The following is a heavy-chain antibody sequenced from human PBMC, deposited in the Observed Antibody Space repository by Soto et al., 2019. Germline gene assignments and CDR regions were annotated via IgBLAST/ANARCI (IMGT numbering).Heavy chain of an antibody. CDR1: GGTFSSYA. CDR2: IIPIFGTA. V-gene: IGHV1-69*01. D-gene: IGHD3-10*01. CDR3: ARDGPDYYGSGSYGYYYYGMDV. J-gene: IGHJ6*02. Sequence: QVQLVQSGAEVKKPGSSVKVSCKASGGTFSSYAISWVRQAPGQGLEWMEGIIPIFGTANYAQKFQGRVTITADESTSTAYMELSSLRSEDTAVYYCARDGPDYYGSGSYGYYYYGMDVWGQGTTVTVSS.